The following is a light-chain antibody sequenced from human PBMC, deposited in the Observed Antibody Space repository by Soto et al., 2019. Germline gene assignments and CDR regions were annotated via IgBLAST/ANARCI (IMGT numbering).Light chain of an antibody. CDR3: QQFSLYWA. CDR1: QDINRL. CDR2: NAD. V-gene: IGKV1-5*01. Sequence: DIQITRSPSTLSASVGDRVTITCRASQDINRLLAWYQQKPEKAPKILIYNADTLESGVPSRFSGSGYGTEFILTISSLQPDDFATYYCQQFSLYWALGQGTKVDIK. J-gene: IGKJ1*01.